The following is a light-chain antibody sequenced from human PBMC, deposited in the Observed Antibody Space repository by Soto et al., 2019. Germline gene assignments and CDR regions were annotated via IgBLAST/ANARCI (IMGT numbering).Light chain of an antibody. CDR1: QSVSSSY. J-gene: IGKJ1*01. CDR3: QHYGSSRT. CDR2: GAS. V-gene: IGKV3-20*01. Sequence: EIVLTQSPGTLSLSPGERATLSCRASQSVSSSYLTWYQQKTGQAPRLLIYGASSRATGIPDRFSGSGSGTAFTLTISRLEPEDFSVYYCQHYGSSRTFDRGTKVEIK.